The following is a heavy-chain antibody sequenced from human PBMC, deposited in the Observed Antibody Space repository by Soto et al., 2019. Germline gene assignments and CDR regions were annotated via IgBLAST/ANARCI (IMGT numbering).Heavy chain of an antibody. D-gene: IGHD5-12*01. J-gene: IGHJ4*02. V-gene: IGHV1-69*13. CDR3: ASTIGNSGYDFGYFDY. CDR2: IIPIFGTA. CDR1: GGTFSSYA. Sequence: GASVKVSCKASGGTFSSYANSWVRQAPGQGLEWMGGIIPIFGTANYAQKFQGRVTITADESTSTAYMELSGLRSEDTAVYYCASTIGNSGYDFGYFDYWGQGTLVTVSS.